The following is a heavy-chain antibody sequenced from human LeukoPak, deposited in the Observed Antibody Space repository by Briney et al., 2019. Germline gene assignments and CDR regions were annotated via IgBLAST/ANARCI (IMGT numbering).Heavy chain of an antibody. V-gene: IGHV3-33*01. CDR3: ARDILGYCSGGSCYLTDYDAFDI. J-gene: IGHJ3*02. CDR2: IWYGGSNK. D-gene: IGHD2-15*01. Sequence: RGSLRLSCAASGFTFSSYGMHWVRQAPGKGLEWVAVIWYGGSNKYYADSVKGRFTISRDNSKNTLYLQMNSLRAEDTAVYYCARDILGYCSGGSCYLTDYDAFDIWGQGTMVTVSS. CDR1: GFTFSSYG.